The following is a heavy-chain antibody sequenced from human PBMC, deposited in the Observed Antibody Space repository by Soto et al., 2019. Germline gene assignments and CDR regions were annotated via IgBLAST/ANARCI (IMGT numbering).Heavy chain of an antibody. CDR2: ISVHNGYT. Sequence: QVQLAQSGAEVKNPGASVTDSCKASGYSFSSYGISWVRQAPGQGLEWVGWISVHNGYTKYAAELQGRVTMTTDTSTSTAYMELRSLRSDDSAVYFCARLEHNFGPHDYWGQGNLVTVTA. D-gene: IGHD1-1*01. CDR3: ARLEHNFGPHDY. CDR1: GYSFSSYG. V-gene: IGHV1-18*01. J-gene: IGHJ4*02.